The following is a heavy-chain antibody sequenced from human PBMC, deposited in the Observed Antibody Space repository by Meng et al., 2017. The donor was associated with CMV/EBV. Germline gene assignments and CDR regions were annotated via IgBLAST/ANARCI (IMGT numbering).Heavy chain of an antibody. CDR2: IYYNGNT. V-gene: IGHV4-39*07. D-gene: IGHD3-10*01. CDR3: ATGLWFEE. CDR1: GGSISSNNYY. J-gene: IGHJ4*02. Sequence: SETLSLTCTVSGGSISSNNYYWGWIRQPPGKGLEWIATIYYNGNTYYSPSLKSRVTISLDTSKNQLSLKLNSVTAADTVVYYCATGLWFEEWGQGTLVTVSS.